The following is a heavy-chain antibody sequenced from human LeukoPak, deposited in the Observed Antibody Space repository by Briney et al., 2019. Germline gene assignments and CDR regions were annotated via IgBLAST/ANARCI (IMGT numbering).Heavy chain of an antibody. V-gene: IGHV1-69*13. CDR2: IIPIFGTA. CDR3: ARDSRIVVVIHDAFDI. D-gene: IGHD3-22*01. J-gene: IGHJ3*02. CDR1: GGTFSSYA. Sequence: SVKVSCKASGGTFSSYAISWVRQAPGQGLEWMGGIIPIFGTANYAQKFQGRVTITADESTSTAYMELSSLRSEDTAVYYCARDSRIVVVIHDAFDIWGQGTMVTVSS.